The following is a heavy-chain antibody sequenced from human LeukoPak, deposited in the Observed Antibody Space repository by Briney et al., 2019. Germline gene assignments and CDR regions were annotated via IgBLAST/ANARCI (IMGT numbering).Heavy chain of an antibody. J-gene: IGHJ4*02. CDR2: NTAYNANT. Sequence: ASVKVSCKASGYTFTNYGIGWVRQAPGQGLEWMGWNTAYNANTNSAQNIQGRVTMTTDTSTSTAYMELRSLTSDDTAVYYCARGSVAGTREFDYWGQGTLVTVSS. CDR1: GYTFTNYG. V-gene: IGHV1-18*01. CDR3: ARGSVAGTREFDY. D-gene: IGHD6-19*01.